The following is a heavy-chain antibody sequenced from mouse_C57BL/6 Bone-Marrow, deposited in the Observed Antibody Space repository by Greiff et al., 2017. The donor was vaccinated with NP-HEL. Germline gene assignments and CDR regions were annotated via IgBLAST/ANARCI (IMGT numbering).Heavy chain of an antibody. CDR3: ASDDYGYFDV. CDR1: GYSFTSYY. D-gene: IGHD2-3*01. J-gene: IGHJ1*03. Sequence: QVQLQQSGPELVKPGASVKISCKASGYSFTSYYIHWVKQRPGQGLEWIGWIYPGSGNTKYNEKFKGKATLTEDTSSSTAYMQLSSLTFEDSAVYYCASDDYGYFDVWGTGTTVTVSS. V-gene: IGHV1-66*01. CDR2: IYPGSGNT.